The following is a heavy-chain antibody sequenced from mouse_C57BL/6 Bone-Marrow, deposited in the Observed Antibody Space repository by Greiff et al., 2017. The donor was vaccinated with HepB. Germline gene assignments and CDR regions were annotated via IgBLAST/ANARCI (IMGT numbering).Heavy chain of an antibody. CDR3: ARDRGNGYSWFAY. Sequence: DVMLVESGPGMVKPSQSLSLTCTVTGYSITSGYDWHWIRNFPGNKLEWMGYISYSGSTNYNPSLKSRISITHDTSKNHFFLKLNSVTTEDTATYYCARDRGNGYSWFAYWGQGTLVTVSA. D-gene: IGHD2-3*01. CDR1: GYSITSGYD. J-gene: IGHJ3*01. CDR2: ISYSGST. V-gene: IGHV3-1*01.